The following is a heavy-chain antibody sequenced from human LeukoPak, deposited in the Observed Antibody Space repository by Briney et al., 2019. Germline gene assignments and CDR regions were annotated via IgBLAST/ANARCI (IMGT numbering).Heavy chain of an antibody. CDR3: AREINDYIWGSYRTNYFDY. Sequence: GGSLRLSCAASGFTFSSYSMNWVRQAPGKGLEWVSSISSRSSYIYYADSVKGRFTISRDNAKNSLYLQMNSLRAEDTAVYYCAREINDYIWGSYRTNYFDYWGQGTLVTVSS. J-gene: IGHJ4*02. D-gene: IGHD3-16*02. V-gene: IGHV3-21*01. CDR2: ISSRSSYI. CDR1: GFTFSSYS.